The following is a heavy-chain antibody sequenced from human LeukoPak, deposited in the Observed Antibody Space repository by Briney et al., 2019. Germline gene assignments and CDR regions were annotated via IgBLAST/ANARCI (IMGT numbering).Heavy chain of an antibody. CDR3: ARDVLGGYDQEFDY. CDR1: GYTFTGYH. D-gene: IGHD5-12*01. V-gene: IGHV1-2*02. CDR2: INPHSGGT. J-gene: IGHJ4*02. Sequence: ASVKVSCKASGYTFTGYHIHWVRQAPGQELEWMGWINPHSGGTNYAQNFQGRVTMTRDTSITTAYMELSSLRSDDTAVYYCARDVLGGYDQEFDYWGQGTLVTVSS.